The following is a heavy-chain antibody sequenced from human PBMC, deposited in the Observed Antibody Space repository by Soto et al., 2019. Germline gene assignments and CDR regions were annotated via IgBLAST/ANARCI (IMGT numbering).Heavy chain of an antibody. CDR1: DNTFTHYG. CDR3: AATGGNYFGMDV. J-gene: IGHJ6*02. CDR2: ISGYNGNT. V-gene: IGHV1-18*01. Sequence: ASVKVSCKSSDNTFTHYGINWVRQAPGQGLEWMGWISGYNGNTKYAQKFQDRVTMTADTSTRTAFMEVRSLTSDDTGVYFCAATGGNYFGMDVWGQGTTVTVSS. D-gene: IGHD2-8*02.